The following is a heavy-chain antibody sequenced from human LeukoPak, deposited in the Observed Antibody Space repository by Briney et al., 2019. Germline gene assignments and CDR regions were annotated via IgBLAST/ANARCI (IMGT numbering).Heavy chain of an antibody. CDR3: AKWGCSGGSCYPFDY. CDR1: GFTVSSNY. CDR2: IYSGGST. J-gene: IGHJ4*02. V-gene: IGHV3-53*01. D-gene: IGHD2-15*01. Sequence: GGSLRLSCAASGFTVSSNYMSWVRQAPGKGLEWVSIIYSGGSTFYADSVKGRFTISRDNSKNTLYLQMNSLRAEDTAVYYCAKWGCSGGSCYPFDYWGQGTLVTVSS.